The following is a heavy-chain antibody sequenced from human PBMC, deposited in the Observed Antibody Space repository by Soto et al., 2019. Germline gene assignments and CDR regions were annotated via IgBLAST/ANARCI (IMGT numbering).Heavy chain of an antibody. Sequence: EVQLVESGGGLVQPGRSLRLSCAASGFTFDDYAMHWVRQAPGKGLEWVSGISWNSGSIGYADSVKGRFTISRDNAKNSLYLQMNSLRAEDTALYYCAKDILDGRGSSSWFRYPRGYYFDYWGQGTLVTVSS. CDR1: GFTFDDYA. CDR3: AKDILDGRGSSSWFRYPRGYYFDY. CDR2: ISWNSGSI. V-gene: IGHV3-9*01. D-gene: IGHD6-13*01. J-gene: IGHJ4*02.